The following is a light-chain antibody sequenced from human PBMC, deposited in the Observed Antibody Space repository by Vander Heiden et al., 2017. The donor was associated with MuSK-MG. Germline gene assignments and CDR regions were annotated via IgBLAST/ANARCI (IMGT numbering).Light chain of an antibody. J-gene: IGLJ2*01. CDR3: TAYRSSTTLV. V-gene: IGLV2-14*03. CDR1: SSGGGDYTY. CDR2: DVS. Sequence: QSALTQPASVSGSPGQSITIACPRPSSGGGDYTYVSWYQQHPGQDPKLMIYDVSKRPAGVPDRFSASKSGNTASLTISGLQAEDEADYFCTAYRSSTTLVFGGGTKLTVL.